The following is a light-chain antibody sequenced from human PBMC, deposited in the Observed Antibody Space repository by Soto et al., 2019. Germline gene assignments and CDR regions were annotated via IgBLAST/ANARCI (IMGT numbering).Light chain of an antibody. CDR1: QSLVNNDGNTY. V-gene: IGKV2-24*01. CDR3: MQVTQFPHT. Sequence: DIVMTQTPLSSPVTLGQPASISCRSSQSLVNNDGNTYLSWLQQRPGQPPRLLIYEISNRLSGVPDRFSGSGAGTEFTLRIDRVEAEDVGVYYCMQVTQFPHTFGPRTKVDIK. J-gene: IGKJ3*01. CDR2: EIS.